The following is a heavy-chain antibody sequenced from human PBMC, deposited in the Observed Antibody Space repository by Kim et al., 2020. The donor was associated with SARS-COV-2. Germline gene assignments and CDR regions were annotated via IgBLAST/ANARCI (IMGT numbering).Heavy chain of an antibody. Sequence: KGWFTICRDKSKNTPYLQMNSLRAEDTAVYYCAKDRSYVWGSYRVGHFDYWGQGTLVTVSS. V-gene: IGHV3-23*01. CDR3: AKDRSYVWGSYRVGHFDY. D-gene: IGHD3-16*02. J-gene: IGHJ4*02.